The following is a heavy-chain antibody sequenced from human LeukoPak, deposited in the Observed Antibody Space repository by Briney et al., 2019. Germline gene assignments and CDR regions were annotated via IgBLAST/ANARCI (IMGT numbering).Heavy chain of an antibody. J-gene: IGHJ4*02. CDR1: GGSFSGYY. CDR2: INHSGST. D-gene: IGHD3-22*01. CDR3: ARGVATMIVVAIAGYYFDY. Sequence: SETLSLTCAVYGGSFSGYYWSWIRQPPGKGLEWIGEINHSGSTNYNPSLKSRVTISVDTSKNQFSLKLSSVTAADTAVYYCARGVATMIVVAIAGYYFDYWGQGTLVTVSS. V-gene: IGHV4-34*01.